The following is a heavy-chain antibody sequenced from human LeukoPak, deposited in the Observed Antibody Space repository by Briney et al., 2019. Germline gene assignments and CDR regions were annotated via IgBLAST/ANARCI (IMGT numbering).Heavy chain of an antibody. CDR1: GFTFSSYW. CDR3: ARVYQGVAIFDGIDY. D-gene: IGHD3-3*01. Sequence: GGSLRLSCAASGFTFSSYWMNWVRQAPGKGLEWVANIKQDGSEKYYVDSVKGRFTISRDNAKNSLYLQMNSLRAEDTAVYYCARVYQGVAIFDGIDYWGQGTLVTVSS. V-gene: IGHV3-7*01. J-gene: IGHJ4*02. CDR2: IKQDGSEK.